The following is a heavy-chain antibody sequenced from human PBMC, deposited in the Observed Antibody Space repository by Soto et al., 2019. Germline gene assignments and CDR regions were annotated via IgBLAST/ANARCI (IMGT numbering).Heavy chain of an antibody. CDR1: GGSISSSDYD. Sequence: PSETLSLTCAVSGGSISSSDYDWGWIRQPPGKGLEWMGSINYSGSTYYNPSLKSRVIMSVDTSKNQFSLKLRSVTATDTAVYYCARLNYGIIDYWSHGTLVTVSS. CDR3: ARLNYGIIDY. D-gene: IGHD3-9*01. V-gene: IGHV4-39*01. J-gene: IGHJ4*01. CDR2: INYSGST.